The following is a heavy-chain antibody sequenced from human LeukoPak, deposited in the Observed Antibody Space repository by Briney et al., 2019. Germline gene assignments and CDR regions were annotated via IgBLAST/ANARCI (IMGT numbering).Heavy chain of an antibody. D-gene: IGHD2/OR15-2a*01. CDR2: IRYDGSNK. V-gene: IGHV3-30*02. J-gene: IGHJ6*03. CDR3: AKADRITIYKFYLFMDD. Sequence: GGSLRLSCAASGFTFSSYGMHWVRQAPGKGLEGVAFIRYDGSNKYYADSVKGRFTISRDNSKNTLYLQMNSLRAEDTAVCYCAKADRITIYKFYLFMDDWGKGATVTVSS. CDR1: GFTFSSYG.